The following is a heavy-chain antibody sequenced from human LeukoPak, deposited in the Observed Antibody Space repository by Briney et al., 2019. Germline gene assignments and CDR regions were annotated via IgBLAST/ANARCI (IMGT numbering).Heavy chain of an antibody. V-gene: IGHV1-2*02. Sequence: ASVKVSCKASGYTFTGYYMHWVRQAPGQRLEWMGWINPNSGGTNYAQKFQGRVTMTRDTSISTAYMELSRLRSDDTAVYYCARPTLYSGSYSPLDYWGQGTMVTVSS. D-gene: IGHD1-26*01. CDR1: GYTFTGYY. CDR3: ARPTLYSGSYSPLDY. J-gene: IGHJ3*01. CDR2: INPNSGGT.